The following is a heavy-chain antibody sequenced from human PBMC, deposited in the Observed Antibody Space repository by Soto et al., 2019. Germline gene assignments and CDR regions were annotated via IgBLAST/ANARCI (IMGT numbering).Heavy chain of an antibody. V-gene: IGHV3-33*01. CDR1: GFTFSSYG. D-gene: IGHD3-22*01. CDR3: AREFYDSSGYSYPSSYGMDV. Sequence: QVQLVESGGGVVQPGRSLRLSCAASGFTFSSYGMHWVRQAPGEGLEWVAVIWYDGSNKYYADSVKGRFTISRDNSKNTLYPQMNSLRAEDTAVYYCAREFYDSSGYSYPSSYGMDVWGQGTTVTVSS. CDR2: IWYDGSNK. J-gene: IGHJ6*02.